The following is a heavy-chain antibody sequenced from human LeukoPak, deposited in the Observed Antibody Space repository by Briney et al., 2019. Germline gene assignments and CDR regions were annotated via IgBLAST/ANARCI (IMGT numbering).Heavy chain of an antibody. CDR1: AYTFTGYY. V-gene: IGHV1-2*02. CDR3: AREDDGGYSYGYTG. Sequence: ASVKVSCKASAYTFTGYYMHWVRQAPGQGLEWMGWINPNSGGTNYAQKFQGRVTMTRDTSISTAYMELSRLRSDDTAVYYCAREDDGGYSYGYTGWGQGTLVTVSS. CDR2: INPNSGGT. J-gene: IGHJ4*02. D-gene: IGHD5-18*01.